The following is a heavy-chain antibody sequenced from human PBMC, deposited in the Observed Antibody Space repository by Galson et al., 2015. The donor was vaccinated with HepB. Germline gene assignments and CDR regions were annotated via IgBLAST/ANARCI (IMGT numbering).Heavy chain of an antibody. CDR2: ISYDGSDK. J-gene: IGHJ6*03. Sequence: SLRLSCAASGFTFSTYAMHWVRQAPGKGLEWVAVISYDGSDKYYADSVKGRFTISRDNSKNTLYLQMNSLRAEDTGVYYCARDSNVQHVYYYYYYMDVWGTGTTVTVSS. CDR3: ARDSNVQHVYYYYYYMDV. V-gene: IGHV3-30-3*01. D-gene: IGHD2-2*01. CDR1: GFTFSTYA.